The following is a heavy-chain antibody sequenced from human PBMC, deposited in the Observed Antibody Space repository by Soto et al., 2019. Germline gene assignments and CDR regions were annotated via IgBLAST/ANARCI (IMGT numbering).Heavy chain of an antibody. CDR2: IDPSNSQT. V-gene: IGHV5-10-1*01. CDR3: ARQIYDSDTGPNFQYYFDS. CDR1: GYSFAGYW. Sequence: GESLKISCKGSGYSFAGYWITWVRQRPGKGLEWMGRIDPSNSQTYYSPSFRGHVTISVTKSITTVFLQWSSLRASDTAMYYCARQIYDSDTGPNFQYYFDSWGQGTTVTVSS. J-gene: IGHJ4*02. D-gene: IGHD3-22*01.